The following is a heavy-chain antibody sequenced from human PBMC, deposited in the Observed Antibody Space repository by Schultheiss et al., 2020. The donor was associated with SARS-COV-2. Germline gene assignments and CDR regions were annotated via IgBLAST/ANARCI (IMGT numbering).Heavy chain of an antibody. CDR3: AKGIVATLARYYYYGMDV. CDR2: INPNSGGT. CDR1: GYTFTCYY. J-gene: IGHJ6*02. D-gene: IGHD5-12*01. Sequence: ASVKVSCKASGYTFTCYYMHWVRQAPGQGLEWMGWINPNSGGTNYAQKFQGRVTMTRDTSISTAYMELSRLRSNDTAVYYCAKGIVATLARYYYYGMDVWGQGTTVTVSS. V-gene: IGHV1-2*02.